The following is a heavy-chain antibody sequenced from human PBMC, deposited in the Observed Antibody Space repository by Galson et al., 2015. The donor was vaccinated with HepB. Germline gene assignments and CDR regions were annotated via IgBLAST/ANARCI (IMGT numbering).Heavy chain of an antibody. Sequence: SLRLSCAASGFTFSDYYMSWIRQAPGKGLEWVSYISSSGGTIYYADSVKGRFTISRDNAKNSLYLQMNSLRAEDTAVYYCARDPGDFWSAYPYYFDYWGQGTRVTGSS. J-gene: IGHJ4*02. CDR1: GFTFSDYY. CDR3: ARDPGDFWSAYPYYFDY. D-gene: IGHD3-3*01. CDR2: ISSSGGTI. V-gene: IGHV3-11*01.